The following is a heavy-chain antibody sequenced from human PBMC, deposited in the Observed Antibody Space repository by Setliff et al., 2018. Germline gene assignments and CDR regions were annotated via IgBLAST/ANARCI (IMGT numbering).Heavy chain of an antibody. CDR2: ISHGVST. D-gene: IGHD2-2*01. CDR3: ARTHCTTTSCFYFHY. CDR1: GASVTSFNYY. V-gene: IGHV4-30-4*01. Sequence: SETLSLTCTVSGASVTSFNYYWSWIRQPPGKGLEYIGHISHGVSTSYSPSLKSRLSISADTSKNQFSLKLTSVTAADTAVYYCARTHCTTTSCFYFHYWGQGTVVTVSS. J-gene: IGHJ4*02.